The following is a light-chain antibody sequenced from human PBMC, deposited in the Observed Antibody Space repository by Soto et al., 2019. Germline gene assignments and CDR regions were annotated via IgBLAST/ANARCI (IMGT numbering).Light chain of an antibody. Sequence: QSVRTQPPSVSGAPGQRVTISCTGTSSNIGAGYDVHWYQQLPGTAPKLLIYTNSNRPSGVPDRFSGSKSGTSASLAITDLQAEDEADYYCQAYDSSLSGSNWVFGGGTQLTVL. CDR2: TNS. V-gene: IGLV1-40*01. J-gene: IGLJ3*02. CDR1: SSNIGAGYD. CDR3: QAYDSSLSGSNWV.